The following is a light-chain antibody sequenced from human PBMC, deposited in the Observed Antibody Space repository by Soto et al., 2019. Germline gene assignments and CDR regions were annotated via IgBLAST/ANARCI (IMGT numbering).Light chain of an antibody. J-gene: IGKJ3*01. CDR2: GTS. CDR1: QNVYSNF. Sequence: ETVLTQSPGTLSLSPGDRATLSCRASQNVYSNFVGWYQQRPGQAPRLLISGTSTRATDIPDRFSGSGSGKDFPLTISRLEPDDFAVYFCHQYGNSPLTFGRGTKVDF. CDR3: HQYGNSPLT. V-gene: IGKV3-20*01.